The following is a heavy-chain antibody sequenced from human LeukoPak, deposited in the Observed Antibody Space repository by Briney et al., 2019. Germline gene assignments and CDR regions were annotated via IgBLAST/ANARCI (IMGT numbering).Heavy chain of an antibody. CDR1: GGTFSSYA. CDR3: ASPHYDSSGYTDY. J-gene: IGHJ4*02. D-gene: IGHD3-22*01. V-gene: IGHV1-69*04. Sequence: GASVKVSCKASGGTFSSYAISWVRQAPGXXXXWMGRIIPILGIANYAQKFQGRVTITADKSTSTAYMELSSLRSEDTAVYYCASPHYDSSGYTDYWGQGTLVTVSS. CDR2: IIPILGIA.